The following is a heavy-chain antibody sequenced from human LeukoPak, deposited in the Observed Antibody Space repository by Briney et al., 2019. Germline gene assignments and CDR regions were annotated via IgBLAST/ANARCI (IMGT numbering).Heavy chain of an antibody. D-gene: IGHD3-22*01. V-gene: IGHV4-34*01. Sequence: SETLSLTCAVYGGSFSGYYWSWIRQPPGKGLEWIGEINHSGSTNYNPSLKSRVTISVDTSKNQFSLKLSSVTAADTAVYYCARGIVVDAITHYNYYYMDVWGKGTTVTVSS. CDR3: ARGIVVDAITHYNYYYMDV. CDR1: GGSFSGYY. J-gene: IGHJ6*03. CDR2: INHSGST.